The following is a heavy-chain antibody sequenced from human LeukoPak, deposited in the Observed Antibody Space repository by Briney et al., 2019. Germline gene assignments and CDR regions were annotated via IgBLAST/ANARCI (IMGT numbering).Heavy chain of an antibody. J-gene: IGHJ6*02. D-gene: IGHD5-12*01. CDR1: GFTFSSDC. Sequence: GGSLRLSCAASGFTFSSDCMHWVRQAPGKGLVCVSRINDDGRNIGYADPVKGRFTISRDNAKNTLYLQMNSLRAEDTAVYYCARVPGYSGYFYGMDVWGQGTTVTVSS. CDR2: INDDGRNI. V-gene: IGHV3-74*01. CDR3: ARVPGYSGYFYGMDV.